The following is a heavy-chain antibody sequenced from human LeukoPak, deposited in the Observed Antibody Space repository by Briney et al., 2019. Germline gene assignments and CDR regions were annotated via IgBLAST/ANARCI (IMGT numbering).Heavy chain of an antibody. CDR3: ARGPLYYDILTGYYNVLYYGMDV. CDR2: INHSGST. Sequence: PSETLSLTCAVYGGSFSGYYWSWIRQPPGKGLEWIGEINHSGSTNYNPSLKSRVTISVDTSKNQFSLKLSSVTAADTAVYYCARGPLYYDILTGYYNVLYYGMDVWGQGTTVTVSS. V-gene: IGHV4-34*01. D-gene: IGHD3-9*01. J-gene: IGHJ6*02. CDR1: GGSFSGYY.